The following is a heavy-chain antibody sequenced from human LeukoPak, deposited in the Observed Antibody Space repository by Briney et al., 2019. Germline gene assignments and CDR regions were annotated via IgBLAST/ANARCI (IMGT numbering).Heavy chain of an antibody. CDR1: GGSISSSSYY. CDR2: IHYSGST. Sequence: SETLSLTCTVSGGSISSSSYYWGWIRQPPGKGLEWIGSIHYSGSTNYNPSLKSRVTISVDTSKNQFSLKLSSVTAADTAVYYCARVGVPAALYWFDPWGQGTLVTVSS. D-gene: IGHD2-2*01. V-gene: IGHV4-39*07. CDR3: ARVGVPAALYWFDP. J-gene: IGHJ5*02.